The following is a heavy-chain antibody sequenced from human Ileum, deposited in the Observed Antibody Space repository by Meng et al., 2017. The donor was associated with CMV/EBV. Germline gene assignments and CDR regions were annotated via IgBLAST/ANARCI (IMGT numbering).Heavy chain of an antibody. CDR3: AGQQLIPYGMDV. D-gene: IGHD6-13*01. CDR1: GYTFTGYY. Sequence: ASVKVSCKASGYTFTGYYMHWVRQAPGQGPEWMGWINPNSGGTNYAQKFQGRVTMTRDTSISTAYMELGRLRSDDTAVYYCAGQQLIPYGMDVWGQGTTVTVSS. J-gene: IGHJ6*02. V-gene: IGHV1-2*02. CDR2: INPNSGGT.